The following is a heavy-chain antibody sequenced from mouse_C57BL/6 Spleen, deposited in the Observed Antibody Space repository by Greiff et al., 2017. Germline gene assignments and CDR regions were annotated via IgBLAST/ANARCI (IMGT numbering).Heavy chain of an antibody. CDR2: ISNGGGSI. D-gene: IGHD1-1*01. V-gene: IGHV5-12*01. CDR1: GFTFSNYY. CDR3: ARRHGSSYLYFDV. J-gene: IGHJ1*03. Sequence: EVMLVESGGGLVQPGGSLKLSCAASGFTFSNYYMYWVRQTPEKRLEWVAYISNGGGSIYYPDTVKGRFTISRDNAKNPLYLQMSGLKSEDTALYYCARRHGSSYLYFDVWGTGTTVTVA.